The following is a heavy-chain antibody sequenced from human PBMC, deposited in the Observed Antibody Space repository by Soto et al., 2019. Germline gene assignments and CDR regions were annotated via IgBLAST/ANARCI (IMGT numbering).Heavy chain of an antibody. J-gene: IGHJ6*02. CDR3: ARDRGRKGSSSWYDYYYYGMDV. V-gene: IGHV3-7*03. Sequence: LRLSCAASGFTFSSYWMSWVRQAPGKGLEWVANIKQDGSEKYYVDSVKGRFTISRDNAKNSLYLQMNSLRAEDTAVYYCARDRGRKGSSSWYDYYYYGMDVWGQGTTVTVSS. D-gene: IGHD6-13*01. CDR1: GFTFSSYW. CDR2: IKQDGSEK.